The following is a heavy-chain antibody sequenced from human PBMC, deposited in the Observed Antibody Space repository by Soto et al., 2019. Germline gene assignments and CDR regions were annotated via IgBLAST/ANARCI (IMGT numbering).Heavy chain of an antibody. CDR1: GGSFSGYY. CDR2: INHSGST. CDR3: ARQPIYGSGRGYGMDV. V-gene: IGHV4-34*01. D-gene: IGHD3-10*01. J-gene: IGHJ6*02. Sequence: PSETLSLTWAVYGGSFSGYYWSWIRQPPGKGLEWIGEINHSGSTYYNPSLKSRVTISVDTSKNQFSLKLSSVTAADTAVYYCARQPIYGSGRGYGMDVWGQGTTVTVSS.